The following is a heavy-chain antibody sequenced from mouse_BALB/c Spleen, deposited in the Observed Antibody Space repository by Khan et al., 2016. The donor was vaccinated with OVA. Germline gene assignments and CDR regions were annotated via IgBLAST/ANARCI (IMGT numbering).Heavy chain of an antibody. CDR1: GYTFTDYN. J-gene: IGHJ3*01. CDR3: EREWGAWFPY. CDR2: IYPGSNNT. V-gene: IGHV1-77*01. Sequence: QVQLQQSGAELARPGASVKLSCKASGYTFTDYNINWVKQRTGQGLEWIGEIYPGSNNTYYNEKFKGKATLTADKSSSTVYMQLSSLTSEDSAVYFCEREWGAWFPYWGQGTLVTVSA.